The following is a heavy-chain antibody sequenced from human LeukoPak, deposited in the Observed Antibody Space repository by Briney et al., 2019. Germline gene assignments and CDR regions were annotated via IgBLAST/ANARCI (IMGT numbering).Heavy chain of an antibody. CDR3: ARDLCTSPSCPGGLDY. V-gene: IGHV1-18*01. Sequence: ASVKVSCKASGYTFISYGFSWVRQAPGQGLEWMGWISVYNGNTNYAQKLQGRVTMTTDTSTSTAYMELRSLRSDDTAVYYCARDLCTSPSCPGGLDYWGQGTLVTVSS. J-gene: IGHJ4*02. CDR2: ISVYNGNT. D-gene: IGHD2-2*01. CDR1: GYTFISYG.